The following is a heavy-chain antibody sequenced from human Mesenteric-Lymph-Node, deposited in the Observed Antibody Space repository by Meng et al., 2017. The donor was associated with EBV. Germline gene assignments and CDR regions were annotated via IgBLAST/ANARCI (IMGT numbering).Heavy chain of an antibody. CDR1: GYTFSHHA. Sequence: VQLVQSGAVVKNPGASVKISCKTSGYTFSHHAMHWVRQAPGQRLEWMGWIFDGDDNTKYSQKFQGRVTMTTDTSTGTAYMELGSLRSDDTAVYYCAREGGYYYNYDYWGQGTLVTVSS. J-gene: IGHJ4*02. V-gene: IGHV1-3*01. CDR2: IFDGDDNT. CDR3: AREGGYYYNYDY. D-gene: IGHD3-22*01.